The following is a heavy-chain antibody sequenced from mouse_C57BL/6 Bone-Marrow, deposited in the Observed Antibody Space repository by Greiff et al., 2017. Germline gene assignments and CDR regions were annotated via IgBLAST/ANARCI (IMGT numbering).Heavy chain of an antibody. CDR2: IRSKSNNYAT. J-gene: IGHJ1*03. CDR1: GFSFNTYA. D-gene: IGHD1-2*01. CDR3: VGYLRYFDV. Sequence: EVKLVESGGGLVQPKGSLKLSCAASGFSFNTYAMNWVRQAPGKGLEWVARIRSKSNNYATYYADSVKDRFTISRDDSESMLYLQMNNLKTEDTAMYYCVGYLRYFDVWGTGTTVTVSS. V-gene: IGHV10-1*01.